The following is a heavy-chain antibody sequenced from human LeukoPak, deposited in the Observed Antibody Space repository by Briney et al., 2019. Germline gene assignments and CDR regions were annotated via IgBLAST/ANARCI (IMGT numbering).Heavy chain of an antibody. CDR3: ATPIRDRYCSGGSCYSPFDF. Sequence: GGSLRLSCAASGFTFRNYAMSWVRQAPGKGLEWVSALNAGGGSTHYADSVKGRFTISRDNSKNTLYLQMNSLGVGDTAVYYCATPIRDRYCSGGSCYSPFDFWGQGTLVTVSS. D-gene: IGHD2-15*01. J-gene: IGHJ4*02. V-gene: IGHV3-23*01. CDR2: LNAGGGST. CDR1: GFTFRNYA.